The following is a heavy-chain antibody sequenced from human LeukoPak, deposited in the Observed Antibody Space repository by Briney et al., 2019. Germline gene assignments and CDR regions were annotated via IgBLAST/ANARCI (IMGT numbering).Heavy chain of an antibody. Sequence: EPSETLSLTCTVFGGSISSSSYYWGWIRQPPGKGLEWIGSIYYSGSTYYNPSLKSRVTISVDTSKNQFSLKLSSVTAADTAVYYCATHSSGWSYYYYGMDVWGQGTTVTVSS. CDR3: ATHSSGWSYYYYGMDV. D-gene: IGHD6-19*01. CDR1: GGSISSSSYY. V-gene: IGHV4-39*01. J-gene: IGHJ6*02. CDR2: IYYSGST.